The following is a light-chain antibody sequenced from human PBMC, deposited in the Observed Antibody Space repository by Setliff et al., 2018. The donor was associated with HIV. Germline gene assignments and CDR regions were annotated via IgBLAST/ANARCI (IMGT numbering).Light chain of an antibody. CDR1: SSDVGSYNF. Sequence: QSVLAQPASVSGSPGQSITISCAGTSSDVGSYNFVSWYQQHPGKAPKLIIYEVSKWPSGVSNHFSGSKSGNTASLTISGLQTEDEAEYYCCSYAGTGSFVFGTGTKVTVL. V-gene: IGLV2-23*02. CDR3: CSYAGTGSFV. CDR2: EVS. J-gene: IGLJ1*01.